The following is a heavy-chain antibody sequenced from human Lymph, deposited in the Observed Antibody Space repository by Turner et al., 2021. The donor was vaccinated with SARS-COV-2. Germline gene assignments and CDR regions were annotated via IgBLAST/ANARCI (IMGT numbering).Heavy chain of an antibody. V-gene: IGHV3-30*03. Sequence: QVQLVESGGGVVQPGRSLRLSCAASGFTFISYGMHWVRQAPGKGLEWVAGISYDGGHKSYAESVKGRFTISRDNSKNTLYLQMISLRAEDTAVYYCAWALYYYYGMDVWGQGTTVTVSS. CDR3: AWALYYYYGMDV. CDR2: ISYDGGHK. CDR1: GFTFISYG. J-gene: IGHJ6*02.